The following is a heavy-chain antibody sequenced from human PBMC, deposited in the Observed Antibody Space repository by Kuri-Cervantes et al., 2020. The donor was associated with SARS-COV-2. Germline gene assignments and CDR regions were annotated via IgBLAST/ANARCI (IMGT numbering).Heavy chain of an antibody. CDR1: GFTFSSYA. CDR2: IYSGGSST. J-gene: IGHJ4*02. V-gene: IGHV3-23*03. Sequence: GESLKISCAASGFTFSSYAMSWVRQAPGKGLEWVSVIYSGGSSTYYADSVKGRFTISRDNSKNTLYLQMSSLRSEDTAVYYCARGGHDILTYYFDYWGQGTLVTVSS. CDR3: ARGGHDILTYYFDY. D-gene: IGHD3-9*01.